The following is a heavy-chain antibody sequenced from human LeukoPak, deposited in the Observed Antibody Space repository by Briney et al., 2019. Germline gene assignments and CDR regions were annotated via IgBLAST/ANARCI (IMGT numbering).Heavy chain of an antibody. Sequence: GGSLRLSCAASGFTFSSYWMSWVRQAPGKGLEWVANIKQDGSEKYYVDSVKGRFTISRDNAKNSLYLQMNSLRAEDTAVYNCARTAANHYYYYYLDVWGKGTTVTVSS. CDR2: IKQDGSEK. CDR3: ARTAANHYYYYYLDV. J-gene: IGHJ6*03. CDR1: GFTFSSYW. V-gene: IGHV3-7*01. D-gene: IGHD2-15*01.